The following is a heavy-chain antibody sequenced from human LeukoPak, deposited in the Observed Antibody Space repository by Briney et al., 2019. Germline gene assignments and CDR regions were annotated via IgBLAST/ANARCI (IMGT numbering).Heavy chain of an antibody. V-gene: IGHV4-34*01. Sequence: SETLSLTCTVSGGSFSGYYWSWIRQPPGKGLEWIGEINHSGSTNYNPSLKSRVTISVDTSKNQFSLKLSSVTAADTAVYYCARQDYDFWSGYPAVDYWGQGTLVTVSS. J-gene: IGHJ4*02. CDR3: ARQDYDFWSGYPAVDY. CDR2: INHSGST. CDR1: GGSFSGYY. D-gene: IGHD3-3*01.